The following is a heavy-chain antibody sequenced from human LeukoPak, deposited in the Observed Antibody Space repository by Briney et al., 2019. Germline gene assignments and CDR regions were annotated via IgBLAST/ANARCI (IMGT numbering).Heavy chain of an antibody. J-gene: IGHJ3*01. D-gene: IGHD3-16*02. CDR2: IYSSGRT. Sequence: SETLSLTCTVSGDSISSGSYYWSWIRQPAGEGLEWIGRIYSSGRTHYSPSLKSRVAISVDTSKNRFSLRLTSVTAADTAVYYCARDYRVSLSDTSPDDAFDVWGQGTVVTVSS. CDR1: GDSISSGSYY. CDR3: ARDYRVSLSDTSPDDAFDV. V-gene: IGHV4-61*02.